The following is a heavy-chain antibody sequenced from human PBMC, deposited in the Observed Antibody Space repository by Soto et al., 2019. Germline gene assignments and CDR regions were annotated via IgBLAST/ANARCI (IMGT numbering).Heavy chain of an antibody. D-gene: IGHD2-15*01. Sequence: SVKVSCKASGGTFSSYAISWVRQAPGQGLEWMGGIIPIFGTANYAQKFQGRVTITADESTSTAYMELSSLRSEDTAVYYCARGPGVCSGGSCYRWFDPWGQGTLVTVSS. CDR1: GGTFSSYA. CDR3: ARGPGVCSGGSCYRWFDP. J-gene: IGHJ5*02. V-gene: IGHV1-69*13. CDR2: IIPIFGTA.